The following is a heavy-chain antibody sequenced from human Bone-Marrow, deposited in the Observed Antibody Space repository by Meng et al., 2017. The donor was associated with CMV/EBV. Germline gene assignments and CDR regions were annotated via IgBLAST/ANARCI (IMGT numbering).Heavy chain of an antibody. CDR1: GFTFSRYA. V-gene: IGHV3-30*04. D-gene: IGHD3-3*01. Sequence: GESLKISCVASGFTFSRYAMHWVRQAPGKGLEWVAVISYDGSNKYYADSVKGRFTISRDNSKNTLYLQMNSLRAEDTAVYYCARERRDYDFWSGYYAGYYFDYWGQGTLVTVSS. CDR3: ARERRDYDFWSGYYAGYYFDY. CDR2: ISYDGSNK. J-gene: IGHJ4*02.